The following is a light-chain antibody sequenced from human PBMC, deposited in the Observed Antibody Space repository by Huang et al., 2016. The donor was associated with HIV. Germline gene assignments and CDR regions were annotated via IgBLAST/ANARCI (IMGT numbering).Light chain of an antibody. V-gene: IGKV3-11*01. CDR2: DTS. CDR1: QSISND. CDR3: QQRSNWPPYT. J-gene: IGKJ2*01. Sequence: EVVLTQSPATLSLSPGDSATLSCRASQSISNDLAWYQQKPGQAPRLLIYDTSTRATGVPPRFSGSGFATDFTLTISSLEPEDFAVYHCQQRSNWPPYTFGQGTKLEIK.